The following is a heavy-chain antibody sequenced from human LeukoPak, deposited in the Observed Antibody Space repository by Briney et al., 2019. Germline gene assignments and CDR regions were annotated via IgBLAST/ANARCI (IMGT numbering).Heavy chain of an antibody. CDR1: GGSISSYY. D-gene: IGHD2-15*01. CDR2: IYYSGSN. V-gene: IGHV4-59*01. Sequence: PSETLSLTCTVSGGSISSYYWSWIRQPPGKGLEWIGYIYYSGSNNYNPSLQSRVTIYVDTYKNHLSLKLSSVTAADTAVYSCERGFTRIFDYWGQGTLCTVSS. CDR3: ERGFTRIFDY. J-gene: IGHJ4*02.